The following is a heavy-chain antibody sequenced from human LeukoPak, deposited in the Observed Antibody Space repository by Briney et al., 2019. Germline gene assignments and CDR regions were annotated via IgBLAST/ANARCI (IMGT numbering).Heavy chain of an antibody. CDR3: ARAPRGTMAPIQLWPRDKYYFDY. CDR1: GYTFTGYY. Sequence: ASVKVSCKASGYTFTGYYMHWVRQAPGQGLEWMGRINPNSGGTNYAQKFQGRVTMTRDTSISTAYMELSRLRSDDTAVYYCARAPRGTMAPIQLWPRDKYYFDYWGQGTLVTVSS. CDR2: INPNSGGT. D-gene: IGHD5-18*01. J-gene: IGHJ4*02. V-gene: IGHV1-2*06.